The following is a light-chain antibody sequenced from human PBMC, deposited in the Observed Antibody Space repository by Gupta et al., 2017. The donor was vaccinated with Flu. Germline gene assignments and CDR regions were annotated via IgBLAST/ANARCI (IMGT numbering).Light chain of an antibody. Sequence: ERATLSCRASRIFGSYLAWYQQKPGQAPRLLIYETVHRATGIPARFSGSGSGADFTLTISSLEPEDFATYYCQQRSNWLLSFGGGTKVEI. J-gene: IGKJ4*01. CDR2: ETV. CDR1: RIFGSY. CDR3: QQRSNWLLS. V-gene: IGKV3-11*01.